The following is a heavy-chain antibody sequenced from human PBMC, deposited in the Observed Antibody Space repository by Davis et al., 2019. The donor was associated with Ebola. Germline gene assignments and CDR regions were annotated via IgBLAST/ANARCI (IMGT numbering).Heavy chain of an antibody. J-gene: IGHJ6*02. CDR2: INPSGGST. D-gene: IGHD6-6*01. CDR3: ARVPLIAARPVFYYGMDV. V-gene: IGHV1-46*01. Sequence: AASVKVSCKASGYTFTSYYMHWVRQAPGQGLEWMGIINPSGGSTSYTQKLQGRVTMTTDTSTSTAYMELRSLRFDDTAVYYCARVPLIAARPVFYYGMDVWGQGTTVTVSS. CDR1: GYTFTSYY.